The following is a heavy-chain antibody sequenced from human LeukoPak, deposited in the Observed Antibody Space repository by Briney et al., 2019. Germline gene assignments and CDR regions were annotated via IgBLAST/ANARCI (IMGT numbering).Heavy chain of an antibody. J-gene: IGHJ4*02. D-gene: IGHD6-13*01. CDR3: ARGRQLGY. CDR1: GFTFSNYW. Sequence: GGSLSLSCAASGFTFSNYWMSWVRQAPGKGLEWVANIKEDGSERYYVDSVKGRFTISRDNARNSLYLKMNSLRAEDTAVYYCARGRQLGYWGQGTLVTVSS. CDR2: IKEDGSER. V-gene: IGHV3-7*01.